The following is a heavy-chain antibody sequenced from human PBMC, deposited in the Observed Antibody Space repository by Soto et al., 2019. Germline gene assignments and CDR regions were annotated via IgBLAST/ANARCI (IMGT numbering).Heavy chain of an antibody. Sequence: QVQLVESGGGVVQPGRSLTLSCVGSGFTFSRYGMHWIRQAPGKGLEWVAVIWYDGSKQHYADSVKGRFTISRDDSKSTVYLQMNSLTAEDTAVYRCARDLNYYASADWGQGTLVTVSS. V-gene: IGHV3-33*01. CDR2: IWYDGSKQ. CDR1: GFTFSRYG. CDR3: ARDLNYYASAD. D-gene: IGHD1-7*01. J-gene: IGHJ4*02.